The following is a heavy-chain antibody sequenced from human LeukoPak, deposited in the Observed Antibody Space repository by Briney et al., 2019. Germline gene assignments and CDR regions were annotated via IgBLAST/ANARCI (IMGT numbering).Heavy chain of an antibody. D-gene: IGHD6-6*01. V-gene: IGHV3-9*01. CDR2: ISWNSGSI. CDR1: GFTFDDYA. J-gene: IGHJ4*02. CDR3: AKDLYSSSSPGDY. Sequence: GGSLRLSCAASGFTFDDYAMHWVRQAPGKGLEWVSGISWNSGSIGYADSVKGRFTISRDNAKNSLYLQMNSLRAEDTALYYCAKDLYSSSSPGDYWGQGTLVTVSS.